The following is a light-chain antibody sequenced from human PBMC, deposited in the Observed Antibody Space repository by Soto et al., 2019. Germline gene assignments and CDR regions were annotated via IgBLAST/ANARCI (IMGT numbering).Light chain of an antibody. CDR3: QQYNSS. Sequence: DIQMTQSASSLSASVGYIVTIACRASQSISSYLNWYQQKPGEAPKLLIYAASTLYGGVPSRFSGSGSGTEFTLTISSLQSDDFATYYCQQYNSSFGQGTKVDIK. J-gene: IGKJ1*01. CDR1: QSISSY. CDR2: AAS. V-gene: IGKV1-39*01.